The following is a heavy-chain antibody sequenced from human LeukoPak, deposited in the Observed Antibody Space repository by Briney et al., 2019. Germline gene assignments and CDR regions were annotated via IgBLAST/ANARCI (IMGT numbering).Heavy chain of an antibody. CDR2: IYHGGST. CDR1: GYSISIGYY. J-gene: IGHJ4*02. D-gene: IGHD3-3*01. CDR3: AREETSGYYEEK. Sequence: SETLSLTCGVSGYSISIGYYWGWIRQPPGKGLEWIGNIYHGGSTYYNPSLKSRVTISLDTSKNQFSLKLSSVTAADTAVYYCAREETSGYYEEKWGQGTLVTVSS. V-gene: IGHV4-38-2*02.